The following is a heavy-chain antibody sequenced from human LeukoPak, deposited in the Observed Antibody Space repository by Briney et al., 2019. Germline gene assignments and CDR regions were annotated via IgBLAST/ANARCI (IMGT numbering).Heavy chain of an antibody. Sequence: PGGSLRLSCAASGFTFSSYEMNWVRQAPGKGLEWVSYISSSGSTIYYADSVKGRFTISRDNAKNSLYLQMNSLRAEDTAVYYCARDCTNGVCWDYWGQGTLDTVSS. D-gene: IGHD2-8*01. CDR1: GFTFSSYE. CDR2: ISSSGSTI. CDR3: ARDCTNGVCWDY. V-gene: IGHV3-48*03. J-gene: IGHJ4*02.